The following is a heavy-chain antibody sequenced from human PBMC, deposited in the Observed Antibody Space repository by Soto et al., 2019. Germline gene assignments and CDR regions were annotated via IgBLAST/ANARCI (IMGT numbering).Heavy chain of an antibody. CDR3: AKGVDGYDFWSGYYPYYYGMDA. CDR1: GFTFSSYG. J-gene: IGHJ6*02. CDR2: ISYDGSNK. D-gene: IGHD3-3*01. Sequence: PGGSLRLSCAASGFTFSSYGMHWVRQAPGKGLEWVAVISYDGSNKYYADSVKGRFTISRDNSKNTLYLQMNSLRAEDTAVYYCAKGVDGYDFWSGYYPYYYGMDAWGQGTTVTVSS. V-gene: IGHV3-30*18.